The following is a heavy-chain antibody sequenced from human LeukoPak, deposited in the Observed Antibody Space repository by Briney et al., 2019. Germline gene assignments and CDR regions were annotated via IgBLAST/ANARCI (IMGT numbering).Heavy chain of an antibody. Sequence: SETLSLTCTVSGGSISSYYWSWIRQPPGKGLEWIGYISYSGSTNYNPSLKSRVTISVDTSKNQFSLKLSSVTAADTAVYYCARDPRSGSYLDYWGQGTLVTVSS. V-gene: IGHV4-59*01. D-gene: IGHD1-26*01. J-gene: IGHJ4*02. CDR2: ISYSGST. CDR3: ARDPRSGSYLDY. CDR1: GGSISSYY.